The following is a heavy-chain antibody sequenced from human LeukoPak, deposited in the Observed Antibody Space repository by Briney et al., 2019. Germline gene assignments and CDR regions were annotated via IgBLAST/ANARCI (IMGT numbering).Heavy chain of an antibody. D-gene: IGHD5-18*01. J-gene: IGHJ4*02. Sequence: GGSLRLSCAASGFTFSNHWMHWVRQAPGKGLMWVSRINRDGSRTDYADSVKGRFTISRDDAKNTPYLQVNSLRAEDTAVYFCARGGSDTAMAHDYWGQGTLVTVSS. V-gene: IGHV3-74*01. CDR1: GFTFSNHW. CDR3: ARGGSDTAMAHDY. CDR2: INRDGSRT.